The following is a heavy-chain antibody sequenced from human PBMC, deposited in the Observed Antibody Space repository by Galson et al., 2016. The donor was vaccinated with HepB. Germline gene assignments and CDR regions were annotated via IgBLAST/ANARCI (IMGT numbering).Heavy chain of an antibody. CDR3: ASAYDGNFYWDY. J-gene: IGHJ4*02. CDR1: GDSFTALW. Sequence: QSGAEVKKPGESLMISCQASGDSFTALWIGWVRQMPGKGLEWLVIIYAADSTTKYTPSFQGQVTISADKSVATAYLQWSSLKAADTAIYYCASAYDGNFYWDYWGQGIPVTVSS. D-gene: IGHD1-7*01. V-gene: IGHV5-51*01. CDR2: IYAADSTT.